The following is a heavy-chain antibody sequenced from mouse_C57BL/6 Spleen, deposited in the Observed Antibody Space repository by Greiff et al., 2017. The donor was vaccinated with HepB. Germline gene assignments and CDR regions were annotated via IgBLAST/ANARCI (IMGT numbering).Heavy chain of an antibody. J-gene: IGHJ1*03. CDR2: IRSKSNNYAT. V-gene: IGHV10-1*01. CDR1: GFSFNTYA. CDR3: VRNRGDWYFDV. Sequence: EVMLVESGGGLVQPKGSLKLSCAASGFSFNTYAMNWVRQAPGKGLEWVARIRSKSNNYATYYADSVKDRFTISRDDSESMLYLQMNNLKTEDTAMYYCVRNRGDWYFDVWGTGTTVTVSS.